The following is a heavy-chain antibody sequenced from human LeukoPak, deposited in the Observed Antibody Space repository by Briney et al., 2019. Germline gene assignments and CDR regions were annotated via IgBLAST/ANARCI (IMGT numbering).Heavy chain of an antibody. D-gene: IGHD6-13*01. CDR1: GFTFSSYS. CDR2: ISSSSSYI. V-gene: IGHV3-21*01. CDR3: ARDLVRGYSSRALPFDY. Sequence: PGGSLRLSCAASGFTFSSYSMNWVRQAPGKGLEWVSSISSSSSYIYYADSVKGRFTISRDNAKNSLYLQMNSLRAEDTAVYYCARDLVRGYSSRALPFDYWGQGTLVTVSS. J-gene: IGHJ4*02.